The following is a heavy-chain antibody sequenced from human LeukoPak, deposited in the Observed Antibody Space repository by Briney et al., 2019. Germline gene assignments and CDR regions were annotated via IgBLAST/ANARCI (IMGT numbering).Heavy chain of an antibody. CDR2: IKQDGSEK. V-gene: IGHV3-7*01. CDR1: GFSFSSYW. D-gene: IGHD3-3*01. J-gene: IGHJ4*02. Sequence: GGSLRLSCAASGFSFSSYWMSWVRQAPGKGLEWVANIKQDGSEKYYVDSVKGRFTISRDNVKNSLYLQMNSLRAEDTAVYYCARGYDFWSAYLGVDYWGQGPLVTVSS. CDR3: ARGYDFWSAYLGVDY.